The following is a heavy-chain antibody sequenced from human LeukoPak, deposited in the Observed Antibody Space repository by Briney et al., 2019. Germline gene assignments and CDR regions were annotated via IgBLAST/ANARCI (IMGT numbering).Heavy chain of an antibody. J-gene: IGHJ4*02. CDR3: AKDGDWHYDSSGYSGEDYFDY. D-gene: IGHD3-22*01. Sequence: GGSLRLSCAASRFTFSNYAMSWVRQAPGKGLDWVSAISGSGGSTYYADSVKGRFTISRDNSKNTLYLQINSLRAEDTAVYYCAKDGDWHYDSSGYSGEDYFDYWGQGTLVTVSS. CDR2: ISGSGGST. CDR1: RFTFSNYA. V-gene: IGHV3-23*01.